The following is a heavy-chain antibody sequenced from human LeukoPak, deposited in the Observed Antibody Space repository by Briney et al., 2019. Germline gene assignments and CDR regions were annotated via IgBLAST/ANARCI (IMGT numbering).Heavy chain of an antibody. Sequence: PGRSLRLSCAASGFTFSSYAMHWVRQAPGKGLEWVAVISYDGSNKYYADSVKGRFTISRDKSKNTLYLQMNSQRAEDTAVYYCARDQSPSSSRPRYLDAFDIWGQGTMVTVSS. V-gene: IGHV3-30*04. CDR2: ISYDGSNK. CDR1: GFTFSSYA. CDR3: ARDQSPSSSRPRYLDAFDI. D-gene: IGHD6-13*01. J-gene: IGHJ3*02.